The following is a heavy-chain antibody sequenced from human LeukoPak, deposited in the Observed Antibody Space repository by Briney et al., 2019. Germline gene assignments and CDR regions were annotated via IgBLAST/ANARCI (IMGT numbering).Heavy chain of an antibody. Sequence: ASVKVSCKASGYTFTRYAMNWVRQAPGQGLEWMGWINTNTGDPTYAQGFTGRFVFSLDTSVSTAYLQISSLKAEDTAVYYCARELPRYSSGWSHNFDYWGQGTLVTVSS. J-gene: IGHJ4*02. CDR3: ARELPRYSSGWSHNFDY. D-gene: IGHD6-19*01. CDR1: GYTFTRYA. CDR2: INTNTGDP. V-gene: IGHV7-4-1*02.